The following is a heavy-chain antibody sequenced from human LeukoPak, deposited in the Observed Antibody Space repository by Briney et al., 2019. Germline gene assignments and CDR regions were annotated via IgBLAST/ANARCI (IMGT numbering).Heavy chain of an antibody. J-gene: IGHJ5*02. D-gene: IGHD6-13*01. CDR3: ARGGGWSSSWYSWFDP. Sequence: ASVKVSCKASGYTFTSYGISWVRQAPGQGLEWMGWISAYNGNTNYAQKFQGRVTMTRDTSTSTVYMELSSLRSEDTAVYYCARGGGWSSSWYSWFDPWGQGTLVTVSS. CDR2: ISAYNGNT. V-gene: IGHV1-18*01. CDR1: GYTFTSYG.